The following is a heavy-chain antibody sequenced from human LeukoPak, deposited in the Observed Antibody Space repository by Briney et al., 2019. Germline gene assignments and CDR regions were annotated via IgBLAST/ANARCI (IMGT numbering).Heavy chain of an antibody. Sequence: ASVKVSCKASGYTFTSYYMHWMRQAPGQGLEWMAWINPNSGATNYAPKFQGRVTLTRDTSITTAYMELSRLRSDDTAVYYSAIDFGRHNGYDFDFWGQGTLVTVSS. J-gene: IGHJ4*02. V-gene: IGHV1-2*02. CDR2: INPNSGAT. CDR1: GYTFTSYY. D-gene: IGHD5-12*01. CDR3: AIDFGRHNGYDFDF.